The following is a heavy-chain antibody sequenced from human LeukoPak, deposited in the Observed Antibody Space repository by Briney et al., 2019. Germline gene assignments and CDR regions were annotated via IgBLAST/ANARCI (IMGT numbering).Heavy chain of an antibody. CDR1: GGSISSGGYS. CDR3: ARQGVGATGYYFDY. D-gene: IGHD1-26*01. V-gene: IGHV4-30-2*03. Sequence: SETLSLTCAVSGGSISSGGYSWSWIRQPPGKGLEWIGYIYYSGSTYYNPSLKSRVTISVDTSKNQFSLKLSSVTAADTAVYYCARQGVGATGYYFDYWGQGTLVTVSS. J-gene: IGHJ4*02. CDR2: IYYSGST.